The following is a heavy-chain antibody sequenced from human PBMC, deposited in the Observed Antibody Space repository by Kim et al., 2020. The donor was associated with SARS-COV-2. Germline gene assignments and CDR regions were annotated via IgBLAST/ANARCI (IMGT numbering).Heavy chain of an antibody. CDR2: IDPNGGNA. Sequence: ASVKVSCKASGYTFTNYYVHWVRQAPGQGLEWMGIIDPNGGNATYAEQFQGRITLTRDTSTTTVYMDVNSLRFDDTAVYYCAAVVVTEQSFDYWGQGTLVTVSS. CDR1: GYTFTNYY. CDR3: AAVVVTEQSFDY. D-gene: IGHD2-21*02. J-gene: IGHJ4*02. V-gene: IGHV1-46*01.